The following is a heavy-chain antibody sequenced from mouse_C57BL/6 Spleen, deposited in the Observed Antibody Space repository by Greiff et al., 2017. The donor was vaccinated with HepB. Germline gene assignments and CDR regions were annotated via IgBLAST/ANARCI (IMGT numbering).Heavy chain of an antibody. CDR2: INPGSGGT. J-gene: IGHJ3*01. D-gene: IGHD4-1*01. CDR1: GYVFTNYL. V-gene: IGHV1-54*01. CDR3: ARSQNWDSY. Sequence: QVQLQQSGAELVRPGTSVKVSCKASGYVFTNYLIEWVKQRPGQGLEWIGVINPGSGGTNYNEKFKGKATLTADKSSSTAYMQLSSLTSEDSAVYFCARSQNWDSYWGQGTLVTVSA.